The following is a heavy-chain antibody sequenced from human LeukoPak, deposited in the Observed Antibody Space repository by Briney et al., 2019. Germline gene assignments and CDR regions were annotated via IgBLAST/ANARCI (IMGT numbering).Heavy chain of an antibody. V-gene: IGHV3-11*04. CDR2: ISSSGSTI. J-gene: IGHJ6*03. Sequence: GGSLRLSCAASGFTFSDYYMSWIRQAPGKGLEWVSYISSSGSTIYYADSVKGRFTISRDNAKDSLYLQMNSLRAEDTAVYYCAVYGSGSYYNGFSYYYMDVWGKGTTVTVSS. CDR3: AVYGSGSYYNGFSYYYMDV. CDR1: GFTFSDYY. D-gene: IGHD3-10*01.